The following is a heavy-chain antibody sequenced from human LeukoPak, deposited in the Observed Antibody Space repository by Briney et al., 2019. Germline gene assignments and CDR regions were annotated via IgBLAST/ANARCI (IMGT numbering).Heavy chain of an antibody. Sequence: GGSLRLSCAASGFTFSSYGITWVRQAPGKGLEWVSTISATGGSTYYADSVKGRFTISRHNSKNTLYLQMNSLRAEDTAVYYCARDPHYYDSSGYLYWGQGTLVSVSS. CDR1: GFTFSSYG. D-gene: IGHD3-22*01. V-gene: IGHV3-23*01. CDR2: ISATGGST. J-gene: IGHJ4*02. CDR3: ARDPHYYDSSGYLY.